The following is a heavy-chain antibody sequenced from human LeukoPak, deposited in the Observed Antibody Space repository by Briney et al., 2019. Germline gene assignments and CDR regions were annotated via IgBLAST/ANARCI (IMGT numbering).Heavy chain of an antibody. CDR3: ATDGTAGRAFDI. D-gene: IGHD6-13*01. CDR1: GGPINNYY. V-gene: IGHV4-59*01. CDR2: IYYTGST. J-gene: IGHJ3*02. Sequence: SSETLSLTCTVSGGPINNYYWSWIRQPPGRGLEWIGYIYYTGSTNYNPSLKSRVTISVDTSKNQFSLKLSSVTAADTAVYYCATDGTAGRAFDIWGQGTMVTVSS.